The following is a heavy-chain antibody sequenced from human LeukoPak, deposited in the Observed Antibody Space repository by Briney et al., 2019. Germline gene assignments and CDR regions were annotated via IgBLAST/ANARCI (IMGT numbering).Heavy chain of an antibody. CDR1: GFTVSSNY. CDR3: TRPDSSGYSGHY. D-gene: IGHD3-22*01. Sequence: GGSLRLSCAASGFTVSSNYMSWVRQASGKGLEWVGRIRSKANSYATAYAASVKGRFTISRDDSKDTAYLQMNSLKTEDTAVYYCTRPDSSGYSGHYWGQGTLVTVSS. CDR2: IRSKANSYAT. J-gene: IGHJ4*02. V-gene: IGHV3-73*01.